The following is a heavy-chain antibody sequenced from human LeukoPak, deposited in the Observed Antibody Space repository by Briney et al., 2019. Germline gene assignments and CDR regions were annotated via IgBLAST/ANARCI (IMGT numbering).Heavy chain of an antibody. J-gene: IGHJ6*02. CDR1: GGSISSSSYY. D-gene: IGHD2-21*02. CDR2: IYYSGST. CDR3: ARDDCALRHYYYYGMDV. Sequence: SGTLSLTCTVSGGSISSSSYYWGWIRQPPGKGLEWIGNIYYSGSTYYNPSLKSRVTISVDTSKNQFSLKLSSVTAADTAVYYCARDDCALRHYYYYGMDVWGQGTTVTVSS. V-gene: IGHV4-39*02.